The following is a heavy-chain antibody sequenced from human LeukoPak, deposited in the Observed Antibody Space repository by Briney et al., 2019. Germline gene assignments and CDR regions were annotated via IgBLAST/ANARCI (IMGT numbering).Heavy chain of an antibody. CDR1: GFTFSSYE. D-gene: IGHD3-22*01. CDR2: ISSSGSII. Sequence: GGSLRLSCAASGFTFSSYEMNWVRQAPGKGLEWLSYISSSGSIIYYADSVKGRFTISRDSAKNSLYLQMNSLRAEDTAVYYCARGAYYYDSSGYYGAFDIWGQGTMVTVSS. CDR3: ARGAYYYDSSGYYGAFDI. J-gene: IGHJ3*02. V-gene: IGHV3-48*03.